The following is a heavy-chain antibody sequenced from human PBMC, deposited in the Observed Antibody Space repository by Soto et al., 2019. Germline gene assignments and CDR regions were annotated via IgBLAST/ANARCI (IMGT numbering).Heavy chain of an antibody. Sequence: EVQLLESGGGLVQPGGSLRLSCAASGFTFSSYAMSWVRQAPGKGLEWVSAISGSGGSTYYADSVKGRFTISRDNSKNPLYLKMNSLRAEDTAVYYCAKKWNSGYDYGGWFDPWGQGTLVTVSS. V-gene: IGHV3-23*01. D-gene: IGHD5-12*01. J-gene: IGHJ5*02. CDR1: GFTFSSYA. CDR3: AKKWNSGYDYGGWFDP. CDR2: ISGSGGST.